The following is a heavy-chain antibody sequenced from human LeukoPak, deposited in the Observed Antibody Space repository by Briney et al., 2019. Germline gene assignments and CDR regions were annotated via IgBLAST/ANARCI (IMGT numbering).Heavy chain of an antibody. J-gene: IGHJ4*02. CDR2: VNPKSGFT. CDR1: GYTFTGHY. V-gene: IGHV1-2*02. D-gene: IGHD5-24*01. Sequence: ASVKVSCKAPGYTFTGHYVHCVRQAPGQGPEWMGYVNPKSGFTNYAQKFQGRLTMTSDTSIGTVYVQLTRLRSDDTAVYYCASPRMSASPGAIEMDYWGQGTLVTVSS. CDR3: ASPRMSASPGAIEMDY.